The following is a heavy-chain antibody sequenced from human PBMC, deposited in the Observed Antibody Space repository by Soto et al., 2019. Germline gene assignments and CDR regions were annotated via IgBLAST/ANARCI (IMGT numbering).Heavy chain of an antibody. D-gene: IGHD3-10*01. J-gene: IGHJ4*02. CDR1: GNTFASHG. CDR3: ARVEPRGVAVVRDY. Sequence: QVQLVQSGPEVKKPGASVKVSCKASGNTFASHGFSWVRQAPGQGLEWMGWISGFNGQTNYALKFQGRVTLTTDTSTRTAYMELRSLRSDDTDVYFCARVEPRGVAVVRDYWGQGTLVTVSS. CDR2: ISGFNGQT. V-gene: IGHV1-18*01.